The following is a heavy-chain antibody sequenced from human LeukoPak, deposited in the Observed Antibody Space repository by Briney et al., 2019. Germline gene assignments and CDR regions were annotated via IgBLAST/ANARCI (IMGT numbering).Heavy chain of an antibody. D-gene: IGHD1-26*01. CDR3: ARENSGSYREFDY. CDR2: IYYSGST. Sequence: SETLSLTCTVSGGSISSSSYYWGWIRQPPGKGLEWIGSIYYSGSTYYNPSLKSRVTISVDTSKNQFSLKLSSVTAADTAVFYCARENSGSYREFDYWGQGTLVTVSS. V-gene: IGHV4-39*07. CDR1: GGSISSSSYY. J-gene: IGHJ4*02.